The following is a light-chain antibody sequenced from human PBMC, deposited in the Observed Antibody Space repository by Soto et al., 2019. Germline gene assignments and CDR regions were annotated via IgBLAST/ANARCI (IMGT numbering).Light chain of an antibody. V-gene: IGKV1-33*01. Sequence: DIQMTQSPSSLSASVGDRVTITCLASQDISRYLNWYQQKSGKAPKVLIYDASNLEAGVPSRFSGSGSGTNFTFTISTLQTEDIATYFCQQYDYLPITFGQGTRLEI. CDR1: QDISRY. CDR3: QQYDYLPIT. CDR2: DAS. J-gene: IGKJ5*01.